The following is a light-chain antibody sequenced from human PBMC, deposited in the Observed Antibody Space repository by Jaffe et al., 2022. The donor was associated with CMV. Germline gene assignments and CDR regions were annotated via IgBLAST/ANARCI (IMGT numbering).Light chain of an antibody. J-gene: IGKJ2*01. CDR2: GAS. V-gene: IGKV3-20*01. Sequence: EIVLTQSPGTLSLSPGETATLSCRASQSISDNFLAWYQQTPGQAPRLLIYGASTRATGIPDRFSAYGSGTDFTLTISRLEPEDFAVYFCQQYGTSPRGYTFGQGTKLEIK. CDR3: QQYGTSPRGYT. CDR1: QSISDNF.